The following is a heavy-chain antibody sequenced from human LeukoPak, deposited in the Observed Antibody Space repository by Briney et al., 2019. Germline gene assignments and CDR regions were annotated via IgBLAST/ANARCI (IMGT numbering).Heavy chain of an antibody. Sequence: GRSLRLSCAASGFTFSSYGMHWVRQAPGKGLEWVAVISYDGSNKYYADSVKGRFTISRDNSKNTLYLQMNSLRAEDTAVYYCARGPLDWYSSPDYWGQGTLVTVSS. CDR1: GFTFSSYG. J-gene: IGHJ4*02. D-gene: IGHD6-13*01. CDR3: ARGPLDWYSSPDY. CDR2: ISYDGSNK. V-gene: IGHV3-30*03.